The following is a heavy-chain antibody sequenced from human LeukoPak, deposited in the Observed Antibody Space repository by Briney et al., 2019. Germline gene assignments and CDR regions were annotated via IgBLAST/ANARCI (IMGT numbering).Heavy chain of an antibody. J-gene: IGHJ4*02. V-gene: IGHV4-59*01. CDR3: ARQPSSWFTSFDS. D-gene: IGHD6-13*01. CDR2: IYYSGST. Sequence: SETLSLTCAVYGGSFSGYYWSWIRPPPGKGLEWIAYIYYSGSTNYNPSLKSRVTISVDTSKNQFSLKLSSVTAADTAVYYCARQPSSWFTSFDSWGQGTLVTVSS. CDR1: GGSFSGYY.